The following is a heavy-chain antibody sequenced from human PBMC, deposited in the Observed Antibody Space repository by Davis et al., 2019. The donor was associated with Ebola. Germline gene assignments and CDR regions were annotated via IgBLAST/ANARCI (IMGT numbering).Heavy chain of an antibody. CDR1: GGSISSYY. J-gene: IGHJ6*02. CDR2: IYTSGST. CDR3: ARGTTGTTGSYYGMDV. D-gene: IGHD1-1*01. V-gene: IGHV4-4*07. Sequence: PSETLSFTCTVSGGSISSYYWSWIRQPAGKGLEWIGRIYTSGSTNYNPSLKSRVTMSVDTSKNQFSLKLSSVTAADTAVYYCARGTTGTTGSYYGMDVWGQGTTVTVSS.